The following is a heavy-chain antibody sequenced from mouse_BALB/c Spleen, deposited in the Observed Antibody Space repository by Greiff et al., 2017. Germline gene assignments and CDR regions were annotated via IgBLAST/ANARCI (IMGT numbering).Heavy chain of an antibody. D-gene: IGHD1-2*01. CDR2: IYPGDGDT. Sequence: QVQLKQSGAELARPGASVKLSCKASGYTFTSYWMQWVKQRPGQGLEWIGAIYPGDGDTRYTQKFKGKATLTADKSSSTAYMQLSSLASEDSAVYYCARCGKKTTATNAMDYWGQGTSVTVSS. J-gene: IGHJ4*01. CDR3: ARCGKKTTATNAMDY. V-gene: IGHV1-87*01. CDR1: GYTFTSYW.